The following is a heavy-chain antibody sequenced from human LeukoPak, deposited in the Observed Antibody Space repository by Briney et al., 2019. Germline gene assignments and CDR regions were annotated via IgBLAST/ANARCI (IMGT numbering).Heavy chain of an antibody. V-gene: IGHV4-59*08. CDR1: GGSISSYY. D-gene: IGHD5-24*01. J-gene: IGHJ3*02. Sequence: SETLSLTCTVPGGSISSYYWSWIRQPPGKGLEWIGYIYYSGSTSYNPSLRSRVTILVDTSKNQFSLKLSSVTAADTAVYYCARHERDASLDHALDIWGQGTMVTVSS. CDR3: ARHERDASLDHALDI. CDR2: IYYSGST.